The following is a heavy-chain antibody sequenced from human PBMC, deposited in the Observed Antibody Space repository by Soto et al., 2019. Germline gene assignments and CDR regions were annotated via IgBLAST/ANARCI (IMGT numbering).Heavy chain of an antibody. CDR1: GYTFTSYD. Sequence: ASVKVSCKASGYTFTSYDISWVRQAPGQGLEWMGWISAYNGNTNYAQKLQGRVTMTTDTSTSTAYMELRSLRSDDTAVYYCARDGTYYDFWSGYLTSARNYYYYGMDVWGQGTTVTVSS. D-gene: IGHD3-3*01. CDR3: ARDGTYYDFWSGYLTSARNYYYYGMDV. J-gene: IGHJ6*02. V-gene: IGHV1-18*01. CDR2: ISAYNGNT.